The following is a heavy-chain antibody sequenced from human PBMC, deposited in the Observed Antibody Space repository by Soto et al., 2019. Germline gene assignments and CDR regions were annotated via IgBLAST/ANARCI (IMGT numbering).Heavy chain of an antibody. Sequence: QVQLVESGGGVVQPGRSLRLSCAASGFTFSSYGMHWVRQAPGKGLEWVAVISYDGSNKYYADSVKGRFTISRDNSKNTLYLQMNSLRAEDTAVYYCAREGTLYGLYYYGMDVWGQGTTVTVSS. D-gene: IGHD4-17*01. J-gene: IGHJ6*02. CDR2: ISYDGSNK. CDR1: GFTFSSYG. V-gene: IGHV3-30*03. CDR3: AREGTLYGLYYYGMDV.